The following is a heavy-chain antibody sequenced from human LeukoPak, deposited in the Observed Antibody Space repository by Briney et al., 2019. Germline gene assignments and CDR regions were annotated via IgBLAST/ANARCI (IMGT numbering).Heavy chain of an antibody. CDR1: SGAISSYF. V-gene: IGHV4-4*09. CDR2: IHVSGST. Sequence: PSETLSLTCTVSSGAISSYFWNWVRQAPGKGLEWIGFIHVSGSTNSSPSLKSRVTISLDTSKNQFSLKLSSVTAADTAVYYCARIWFGELLSGWFDPWGQGTLVTVSS. D-gene: IGHD3-10*01. CDR3: ARIWFGELLSGWFDP. J-gene: IGHJ5*02.